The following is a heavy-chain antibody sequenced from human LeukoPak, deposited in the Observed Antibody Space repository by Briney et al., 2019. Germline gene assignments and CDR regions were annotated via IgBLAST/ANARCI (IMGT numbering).Heavy chain of an antibody. CDR1: GGSISSSSYY. CDR2: IYYSGST. J-gene: IGHJ4*02. Sequence: KPSETLSLTCTVSGGSISSSSYYWGWIRQPPGKGLEWIGSIYYSGSTYYNPSLKSRVTISVDTSKNQFSLKLSSVTAADTAVYYCASGYSGYDVFIWGQGTLVTVSS. V-gene: IGHV4-39*01. CDR3: ASGYSGYDVFI. D-gene: IGHD5-12*01.